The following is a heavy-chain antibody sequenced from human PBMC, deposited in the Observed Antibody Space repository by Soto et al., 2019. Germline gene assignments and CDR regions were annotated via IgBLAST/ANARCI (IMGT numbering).Heavy chain of an antibody. CDR2: ISAYNGNT. D-gene: IGHD5-12*01. CDR3: ARDRVGGYEP. Sequence: GXSXKVSFKASGYTXTSYGSGLVRQAPGQGLEWMGWISAYNGNTNYEQKLQGRVTMTTDTSTSTAYMELRSLRSYDTAVYYCARDRVGGYEPWGQGTLGTVSS. J-gene: IGHJ5*02. V-gene: IGHV1-18*01. CDR1: GYTXTSYG.